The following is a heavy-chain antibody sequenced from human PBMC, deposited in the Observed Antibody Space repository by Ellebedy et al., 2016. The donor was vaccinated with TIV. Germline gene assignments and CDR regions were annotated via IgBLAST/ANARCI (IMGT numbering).Heavy chain of an antibody. Sequence: GGSLRLXXAVSGVTVSTNYISWVRQAPGKGLEWVSVIYSGGSTDYAASVKGRFTISRDTSKNTVYLQMNSLRAEDAAMYYCARVRHHNRGDNWFDSWGQGTLVTVSS. CDR3: ARVRHHNRGDNWFDS. CDR1: GVTVSTNY. J-gene: IGHJ5*01. V-gene: IGHV3-53*01. CDR2: IYSGGST. D-gene: IGHD1-1*01.